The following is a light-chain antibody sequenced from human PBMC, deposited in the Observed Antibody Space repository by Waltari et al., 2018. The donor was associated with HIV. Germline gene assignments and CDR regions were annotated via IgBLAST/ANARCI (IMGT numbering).Light chain of an antibody. Sequence: QSALTQPASVSGSPGQSITLSCTGTSNDVGGSNYVPWHQQHPGEAPKLIIHDVSDRPSGISNRFSGSKSGNTASLTISGLQTEDEADYYCSSYTSRVTYVFGTGTRVTVL. CDR1: SNDVGGSNY. J-gene: IGLJ1*01. CDR3: SSYTSRVTYV. CDR2: DVS. V-gene: IGLV2-14*03.